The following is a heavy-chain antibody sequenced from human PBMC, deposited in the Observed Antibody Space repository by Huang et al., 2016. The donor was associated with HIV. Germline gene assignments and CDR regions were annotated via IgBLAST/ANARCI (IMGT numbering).Heavy chain of an antibody. V-gene: IGHV1-18*04. J-gene: IGHJ4*02. D-gene: IGHD1-26*01. CDR1: GNTFSGYG. CDR3: ARDRRPYSGSYLGY. CDR2: ISVYNGNT. Sequence: QVQLVQSGAEVKKPGASVQVSCKASGNTFSGYGISWVRQAPGQGLEWVGWISVYNGNTNYVENRQGRVTMTTDTSTSTAYMELRSLRSDDTAVYYCARDRRPYSGSYLGYWGQGTLVTVSS.